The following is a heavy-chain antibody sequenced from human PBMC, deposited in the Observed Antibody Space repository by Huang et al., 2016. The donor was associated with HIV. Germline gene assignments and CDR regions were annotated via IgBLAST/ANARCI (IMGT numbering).Heavy chain of an antibody. Sequence: QLQLQESGPGQVKPSETLSLTCTVSGDLISSTNYYWGLIRQSPGKGLEGVGRVYQSGRTNYNPSLKSRVTLAVDTSRNQFSLRLNSVTAADTAVYYCASQHIGAAATWFWGRGTQVAVSS. J-gene: IGHJ4*02. D-gene: IGHD6-13*01. CDR2: VYQSGRT. CDR3: ASQHIGAAATWF. V-gene: IGHV4-39*01. CDR1: GDLISSTNYY.